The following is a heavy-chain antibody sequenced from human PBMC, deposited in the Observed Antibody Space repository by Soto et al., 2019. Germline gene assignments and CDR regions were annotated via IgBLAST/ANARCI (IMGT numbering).Heavy chain of an antibody. V-gene: IGHV3-48*01. CDR2: ITSSSSTM. CDR1: ELMLRTDS. D-gene: IGHD2-8*01. J-gene: IGHJ4*02. Sequence: EAQLVESGGGLVPPGGSLRLSCGAYELMLRTDSLNWVCQAPGEGLEWVSSITSSSSTMYYADSVKGLFTITRDNAKNSLYLQMNSLRAEDTAVYYCVREMEYCTNGVCFPYFDYWGQGTLVTVSS. CDR3: VREMEYCTNGVCFPYFDY.